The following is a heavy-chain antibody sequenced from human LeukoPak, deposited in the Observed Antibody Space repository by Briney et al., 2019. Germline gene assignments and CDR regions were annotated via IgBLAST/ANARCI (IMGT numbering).Heavy chain of an antibody. CDR1: GYSISSDYY. CDR3: ARMYTVSPGPFDY. D-gene: IGHD4-17*01. CDR2: ISHSGTT. V-gene: IGHV4-38-2*02. J-gene: IGHJ4*02. Sequence: SETLSLTCTGSGYSISSDYYWGWIRQPPGKGLEWIGSISHSGTTYYNPSLKSRVTMSVDTSKNQFSLKMSSVTAADRAVYYCARMYTVSPGPFDYWGQGTLVTVSS.